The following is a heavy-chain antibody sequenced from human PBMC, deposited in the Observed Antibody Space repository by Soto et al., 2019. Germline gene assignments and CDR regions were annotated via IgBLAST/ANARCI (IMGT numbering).Heavy chain of an antibody. CDR1: GGTFSSYA. V-gene: IGHV1-69*13. D-gene: IGHD3-10*01. Sequence: SVKVSGKASGGTFSSYAISWVRQAPGQGLEWMGGIIPIFGTANYAQKFQGRVTITADESTSTAYMELSSLRSEDTAVYYCARVYYGSGSVFLDYWGQGTLVTVSS. CDR3: ARVYYGSGSVFLDY. J-gene: IGHJ4*02. CDR2: IIPIFGTA.